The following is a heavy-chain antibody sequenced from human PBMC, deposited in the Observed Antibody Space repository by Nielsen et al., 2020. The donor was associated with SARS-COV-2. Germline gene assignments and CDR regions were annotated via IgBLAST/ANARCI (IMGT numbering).Heavy chain of an antibody. Sequence: SVKVSCKASGGTFSSYAISWVRQAPGQGLEWMGGIIPIFGTVNYAQKFQGRVTITADESTRTAYMELSRLRSDDTAVYYCARVVLWFGDYYGMDVWGQGTTVTVSS. V-gene: IGHV1-69*13. CDR1: GGTFSSYA. CDR3: ARVVLWFGDYYGMDV. J-gene: IGHJ6*02. D-gene: IGHD3-10*01. CDR2: IIPIFGTV.